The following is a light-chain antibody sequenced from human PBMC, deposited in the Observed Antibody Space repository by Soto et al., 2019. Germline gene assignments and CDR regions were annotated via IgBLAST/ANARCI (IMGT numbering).Light chain of an antibody. V-gene: IGKV3-20*01. CDR3: EQYGSSPRT. J-gene: IGKJ1*01. Sequence: PGERATLSCRASQSVSSNYFAWYQQKPGQAPRLLIYGVSSRPIGIPDRFSGSGSGTDFTLTISRLEPEDFAVYYCEQYGSSPRTFGQGTKVDI. CDR1: QSVSSNY. CDR2: GVS.